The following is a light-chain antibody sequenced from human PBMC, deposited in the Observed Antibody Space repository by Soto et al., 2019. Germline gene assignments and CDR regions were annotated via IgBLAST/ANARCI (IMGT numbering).Light chain of an antibody. CDR1: SGDGGGYNF. CDR3: NSYSSSSTVI. J-gene: IGLJ2*01. Sequence: QSALTQPASVSGSPGQSITISCTGTSGDGGGYNFVSWYQQHPGKAPKLMIYEVRNRPSGGSNRFSCSKSGNTASLTISGLQAEDDDAYYCNSYSSSSTVIFGGGTKFTVL. CDR2: EVR. V-gene: IGLV2-14*01.